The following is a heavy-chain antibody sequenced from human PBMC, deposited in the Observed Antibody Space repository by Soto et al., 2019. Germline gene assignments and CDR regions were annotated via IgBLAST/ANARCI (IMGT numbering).Heavy chain of an antibody. J-gene: IGHJ4*02. V-gene: IGHV3-30-3*01. CDR1: GFTFSSYA. CDR3: ARSGYCTNGVCSFYFDY. CDR2: ISYDGSNK. Sequence: GGSLRLSCAASGFTFSSYAMHWVRQAPGKGLEWVAVISYDGSNKYYAESVKGRFTISRDNSKNSLYLQMNSLRAEDTAVYYCARSGYCTNGVCSFYFDYWGQGTLVTVSS. D-gene: IGHD2-8*01.